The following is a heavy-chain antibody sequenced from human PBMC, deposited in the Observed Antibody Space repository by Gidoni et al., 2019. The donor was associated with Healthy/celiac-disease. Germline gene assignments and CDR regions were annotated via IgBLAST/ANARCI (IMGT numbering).Heavy chain of an antibody. CDR2: ISAYNGNT. J-gene: IGHJ4*02. CDR3: ARAKNSGGRSSSPTLDDY. CDR1: GYTFTSYG. V-gene: IGHV1-18*01. D-gene: IGHD6-6*01. Sequence: QVQLVQSGAEVKKPGASVKVSCKASGYTFTSYGISWVRQAPGQGLEWMGWISAYNGNTNYAQKLQGRVTMTTDTSTSTAYMELRSLRSDDTAVYYCARAKNSGGRSSSPTLDDYWGQGTLVTVSS.